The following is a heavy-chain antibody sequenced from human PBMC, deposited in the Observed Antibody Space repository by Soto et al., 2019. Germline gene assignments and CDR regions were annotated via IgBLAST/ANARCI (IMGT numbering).Heavy chain of an antibody. V-gene: IGHV3-53*01. J-gene: IGHJ4*02. CDR1: GFTVSSNY. Sequence: EVQLVESGGGLIQPGGSLRLSCAASGFTVSSNYMSWVRQAPGKGLEWVSVIYSGGSTYYADSVKGRFTISRDNSKNTLYLQVNSLRAEDTAVYYCARDSARDVIPSAYWGQGTLVTVSS. D-gene: IGHD2-2*02. CDR3: ARDSARDVIPSAY. CDR2: IYSGGST.